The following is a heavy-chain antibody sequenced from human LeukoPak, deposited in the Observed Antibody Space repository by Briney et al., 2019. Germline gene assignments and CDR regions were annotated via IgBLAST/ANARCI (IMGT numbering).Heavy chain of an antibody. V-gene: IGHV4-61*08. CDR3: ARASFYYYDSVGYWYFDL. Sequence: PSETLSLTCTVSGGSISSGGYYWSWIRQHPGKGLEWIGYIYYSGSTNYNPSLKSRVTISVDTSKNQFSLKLSSVTAADTAVYYCARASFYYYDSVGYWYFDLWGRGTLVTVSS. CDR1: GGSISSGGYY. J-gene: IGHJ2*01. D-gene: IGHD3-22*01. CDR2: IYYSGST.